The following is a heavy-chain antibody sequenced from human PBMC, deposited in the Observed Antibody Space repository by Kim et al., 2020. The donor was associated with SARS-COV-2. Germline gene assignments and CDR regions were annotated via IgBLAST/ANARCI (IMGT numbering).Heavy chain of an antibody. V-gene: IGHV3-9*01. CDR1: GFTFDDYA. Sequence: GGSLRLSCAASGFTFDDYAMHWVRQAPGKGLEWVSGISWNSGSIGYADSVKGRFTISRDNAKNSLYLQMNSLRAEDTALYYCAKGAPENNYYDSSVDRFDPWGQGTLVTVSS. CDR3: AKGAPENNYYDSSVDRFDP. D-gene: IGHD3-22*01. J-gene: IGHJ5*02. CDR2: ISWNSGSI.